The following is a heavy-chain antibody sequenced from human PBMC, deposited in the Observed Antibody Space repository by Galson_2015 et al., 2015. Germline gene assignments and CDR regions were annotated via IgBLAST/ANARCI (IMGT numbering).Heavy chain of an antibody. Sequence: LSLTCTVSGGSISSGGYYWSWIRQHPGKGLEWIGYIYYSGSTYYNPSLKSRVTISVDTSKNQFSLKLSSVTAADTAVYYCARVGPNYYDSSGYYLPREPFDYWGQGTLVTVSS. D-gene: IGHD3-22*01. CDR1: GGSISSGGYY. J-gene: IGHJ4*02. CDR3: ARVGPNYYDSSGYYLPREPFDY. V-gene: IGHV4-31*03. CDR2: IYYSGST.